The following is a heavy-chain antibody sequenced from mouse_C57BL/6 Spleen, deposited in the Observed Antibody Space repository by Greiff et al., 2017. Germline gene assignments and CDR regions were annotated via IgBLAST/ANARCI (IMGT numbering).Heavy chain of an antibody. J-gene: IGHJ2*01. CDR2: FYPGSGSI. D-gene: IGHD2-2*01. CDR3: ARHEGEGDGYGYFDY. Sequence: QVHVKQSGAELVKPGASVKLSCKASGYTFTEYTIHWVKQRSGQGLEWIGWFYPGSGSIKYNEKFKDKATLTADKSSSTVYMELSRLTSEDSAVYFCARHEGEGDGYGYFDYWGQGTTLTVSS. V-gene: IGHV1-62-2*01. CDR1: GYTFTEYT.